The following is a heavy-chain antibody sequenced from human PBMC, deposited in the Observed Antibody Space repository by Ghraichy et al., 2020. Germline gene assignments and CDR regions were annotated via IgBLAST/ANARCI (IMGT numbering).Heavy chain of an antibody. V-gene: IGHV4-59*08. J-gene: IGHJ5*02. CDR2: IYYSGGT. Sequence: SLTCSVSGCSISSHYWSWIWQPPGKGLEWIGYIYYSGGTNYNPSLNSRVTISADTSKNQFSLKLRSVTAADAAVYYCARHEYSYRWFDPWGQGTLVTVSS. CDR3: ARHEYSYRWFDP. D-gene: IGHD4-11*01. CDR1: GCSISSHY.